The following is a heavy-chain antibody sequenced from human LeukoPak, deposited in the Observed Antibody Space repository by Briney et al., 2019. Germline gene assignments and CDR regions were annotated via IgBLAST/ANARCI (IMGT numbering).Heavy chain of an antibody. V-gene: IGHV3-33*01. CDR2: IWYDGSNK. D-gene: IGHD2-21*02. Sequence: GGSLRLSCAASGFTFSSYGMPWVRQAPGKGLEWVAVIWYDGSNKYYADSVKGRFTISRDNSKNTLYLQMNSLRAEDTAVYYCARGQGYCGGDCYWFDPWGQGTLVTVSS. CDR1: GFTFSSYG. CDR3: ARGQGYCGGDCYWFDP. J-gene: IGHJ5*02.